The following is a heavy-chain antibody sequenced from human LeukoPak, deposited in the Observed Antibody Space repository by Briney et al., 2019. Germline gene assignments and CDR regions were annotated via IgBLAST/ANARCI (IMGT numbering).Heavy chain of an antibody. CDR1: GFTFSSYA. CDR3: ARVRVGATAKGHYFDY. V-gene: IGHV3-64*01. Sequence: GGSLRLSCAASGFTFSSYAMHWVRPAPGKGLEYVSVLSSNGGNIYYANSVKGRFTISRDNSKNTLYLQMGSLRPEHMAVYYCARVRVGATAKGHYFDYWGQGTLVTVSS. D-gene: IGHD1-26*01. CDR2: LSSNGGNI. J-gene: IGHJ4*02.